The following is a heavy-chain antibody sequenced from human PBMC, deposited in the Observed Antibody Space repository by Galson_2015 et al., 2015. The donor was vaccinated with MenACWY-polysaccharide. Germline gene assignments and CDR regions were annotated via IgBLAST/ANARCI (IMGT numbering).Heavy chain of an antibody. V-gene: IGHV3-74*01. CDR2: ILSDGSST. D-gene: IGHD1-26*01. Sequence: SLRLPCAASGFTFSSSWMHWVRQAPGKGLVWVSRILSDGSSTSYADSVRGRFTISRDNSKNTLTLQMNSLRAEDTAIYHCAKDPQGRSTVGATYFDSWGQGTLVIVSS. CDR1: GFTFSSSW. CDR3: AKDPQGRSTVGATYFDS. J-gene: IGHJ4*02.